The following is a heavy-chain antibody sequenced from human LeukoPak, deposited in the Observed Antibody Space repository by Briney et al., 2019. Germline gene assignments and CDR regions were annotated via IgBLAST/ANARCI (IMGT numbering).Heavy chain of an antibody. V-gene: IGHV4-61*01. J-gene: IGHJ5*02. CDR1: GGSFSSGSYY. CDR3: AVDWTMVREERVYDP. D-gene: IGHD3-10*01. Sequence: SETLSLTCTVSGGSFSSGSYYWSWLRQPPGTGLEWVGYIYYSGSTNYNPSLKSRVTISVDTSKNQFSLKLSSVTAADTAVYYCAVDWTMVREERVYDPWGQGTLVTVSS. CDR2: IYYSGST.